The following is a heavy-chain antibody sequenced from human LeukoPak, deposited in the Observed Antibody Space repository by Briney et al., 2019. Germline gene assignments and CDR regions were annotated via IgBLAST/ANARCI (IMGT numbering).Heavy chain of an antibody. D-gene: IGHD3-10*01. CDR1: GFTFSGYW. V-gene: IGHV3-74*01. CDR3: VVDLSGSADY. J-gene: IGHJ4*02. CDR2: TNEHGTII. Sequence: GGSLRLSCEASGFTFSGYWFHWVRQAPGEGLVWVSRTNEHGTIINYADSVKGRFTISRDNAKNTLYLQMNSLRTEDSALYYCVVDLSGSADYWGQGTLVTVSS.